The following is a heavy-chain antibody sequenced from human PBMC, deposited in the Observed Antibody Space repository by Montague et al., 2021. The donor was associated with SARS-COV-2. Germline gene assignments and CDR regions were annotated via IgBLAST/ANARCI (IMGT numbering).Heavy chain of an antibody. D-gene: IGHD5-12*01. CDR2: IYYSGST. J-gene: IGHJ4*01. CDR1: GDSISSSSYF. Sequence: SETLSLTCSVSGDSISSSSYFWGWIRQPPGKGLEWIGSIYYSGSTFYNPSLKSRVTISVDTSKKQFSLKLTSVTAADTALYFCARHGTPGYGPFDSWGHGILVTVSS. V-gene: IGHV4-39*01. CDR3: ARHGTPGYGPFDS.